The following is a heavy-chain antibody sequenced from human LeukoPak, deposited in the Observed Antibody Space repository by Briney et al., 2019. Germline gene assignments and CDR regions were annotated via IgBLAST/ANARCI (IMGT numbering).Heavy chain of an antibody. D-gene: IGHD3-10*01. Sequence: SETLSLTCTVSGGSISSGGYYWSWIRQHPGKGLEWIGYIYYSGGTYYNPSLKSRVTISVDTSKNQFSLKLSSVTAADTAVYYCARGVGGSGSYYNVLDYWGQGTLVTVSS. CDR3: ARGVGGSGSYYNVLDY. J-gene: IGHJ4*02. CDR1: GGSISSGGYY. V-gene: IGHV4-31*03. CDR2: IYYSGGT.